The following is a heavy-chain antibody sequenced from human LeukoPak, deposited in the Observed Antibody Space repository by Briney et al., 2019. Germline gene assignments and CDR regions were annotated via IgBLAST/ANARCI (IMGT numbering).Heavy chain of an antibody. V-gene: IGHV3-64D*06. Sequence: GGSLRLSCSASGFVFSIYTMYWVRQAPGKGPEYVSTISGSGNGGSIYYADSVKGRFTISRDVSKSILYLQMNGLRSEDTAVYYCVKDFGRVRGTPDSWGQGTLVTVSS. D-gene: IGHD3-16*01. CDR3: VKDFGRVRGTPDS. CDR2: ISGSGNGGSI. CDR1: GFVFSIYT. J-gene: IGHJ4*02.